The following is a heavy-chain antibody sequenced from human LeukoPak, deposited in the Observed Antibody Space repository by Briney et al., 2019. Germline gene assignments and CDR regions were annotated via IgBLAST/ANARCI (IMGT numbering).Heavy chain of an antibody. Sequence: SETLSLTCTVSGGSTSSYYWSWIRQPPGKGLEWIGYIYTSGSTNYNPSLKSRVTISVDTSKNQFSLKLSSVTAADTAVYYCARHWGFYYFDYWGQGTLVTVSS. D-gene: IGHD7-27*01. CDR3: ARHWGFYYFDY. V-gene: IGHV4-4*09. J-gene: IGHJ4*02. CDR2: IYTSGST. CDR1: GGSTSSYY.